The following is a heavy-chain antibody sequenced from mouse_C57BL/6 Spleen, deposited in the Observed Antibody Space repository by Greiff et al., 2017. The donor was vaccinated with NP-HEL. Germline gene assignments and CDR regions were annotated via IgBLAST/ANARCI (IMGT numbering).Heavy chain of an antibody. V-gene: IGHV1-80*01. CDR1: GYAFSSYW. D-gene: IGHD4-1*01. CDR2: IYPGDGDT. CDR3: ARNWDVSWFAY. J-gene: IGHJ3*01. Sequence: VQLQQSGAELVKPGASVKISCEASGYAFSSYWMNWVKQRPGKGLEWIGQIYPGDGDTNYNGKFKGKATLTADKSSSTAYMQLSSLTYEDSAVYYCARNWDVSWFAYWGQGTLVTVSA.